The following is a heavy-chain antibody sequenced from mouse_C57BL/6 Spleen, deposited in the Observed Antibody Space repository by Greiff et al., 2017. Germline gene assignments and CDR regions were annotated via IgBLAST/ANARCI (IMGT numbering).Heavy chain of an antibody. CDR3: ARHYYGGDAMDY. Sequence: DVMLVESGGGLVQPGGSLKLSCAASGFTFSDYYMYWVRQTPEKRLEWVAYISNGGGSTYYPDTVKGRFTISRDNAKNTLYLQMSRLKSEDTAMYYCARHYYGGDAMDYWGQGTSVTVSS. CDR1: GFTFSDYY. D-gene: IGHD1-1*01. CDR2: ISNGGGST. J-gene: IGHJ4*01. V-gene: IGHV5-12*01.